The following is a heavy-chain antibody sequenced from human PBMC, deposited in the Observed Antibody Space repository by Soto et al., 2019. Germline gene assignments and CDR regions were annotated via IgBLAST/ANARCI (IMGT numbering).Heavy chain of an antibody. Sequence: EVQLLESGGGLVQPGGSLRLSCAASGFTFSNFVMGWVRRAPGKGLEWVSAIGGTSGSTYYADSVRGRFTISRDNFKDTLSLQMNSLGAEDTALYYCAKRRGEGYFDLWGRGTLVTVSS. CDR3: AKRRGEGYFDL. J-gene: IGHJ2*01. V-gene: IGHV3-23*01. CDR2: IGGTSGST. CDR1: GFTFSNFV. D-gene: IGHD3-10*01.